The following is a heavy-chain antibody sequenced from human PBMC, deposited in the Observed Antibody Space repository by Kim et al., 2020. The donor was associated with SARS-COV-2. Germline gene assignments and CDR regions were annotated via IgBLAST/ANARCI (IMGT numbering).Heavy chain of an antibody. J-gene: IGHJ6*03. CDR3: ARRIGYSRESYYYMDV. CDR2: IYPGDSDT. D-gene: IGHD6-13*01. Sequence: GESLQISCKGSGYSFTSYWIGWVRQMPGKGLEWMGIIYPGDSDTRYSPSFQGQVTISADKSISTAYLQWSSLKASDTAMYYCARRIGYSRESYYYMDVWGKGTTVTVSS. CDR1: GYSFTSYW. V-gene: IGHV5-51*01.